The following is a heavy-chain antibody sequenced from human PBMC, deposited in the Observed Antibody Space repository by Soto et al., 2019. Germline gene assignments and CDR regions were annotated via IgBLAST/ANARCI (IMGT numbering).Heavy chain of an antibody. J-gene: IGHJ5*02. CDR1: GFTFSSYA. CDR3: ASDPAAAYLLNWFDP. V-gene: IGHV3-30-3*01. D-gene: IGHD2-2*01. Sequence: QVQLVESGGGVVQPGRSLRLSCAASGFTFSSYAIHWVRQAPGKGLEWVAVVSYDGSNKYYADSVKGRFTTSRDNSKNTLYLQMTRLSAEATAVYSCASDPAAAYLLNWFDPWGQGTLVTVSS. CDR2: VSYDGSNK.